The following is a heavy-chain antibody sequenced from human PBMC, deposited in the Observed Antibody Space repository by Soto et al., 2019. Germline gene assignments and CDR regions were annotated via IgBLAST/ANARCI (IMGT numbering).Heavy chain of an antibody. Sequence: CLRLSCAASGFTFSSYAMHWVRQAPGKGLEWVAVISYDGSNKYYADSVKGRFTISRDNSKNTLYLQMNSLRAEDTAVYYCARDPARFLEWFEGHFDYWGQGTQVTVSS. V-gene: IGHV3-30-3*01. CDR1: GFTFSSYA. CDR2: ISYDGSNK. CDR3: ARDPARFLEWFEGHFDY. J-gene: IGHJ4*02. D-gene: IGHD3-3*01.